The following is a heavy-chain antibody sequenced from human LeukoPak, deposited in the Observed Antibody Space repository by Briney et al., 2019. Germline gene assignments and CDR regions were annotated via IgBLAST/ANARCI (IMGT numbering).Heavy chain of an antibody. V-gene: IGHV4-34*01. CDR2: INHSGST. D-gene: IGHD5-24*01. J-gene: IGHJ4*02. Sequence: PSETLSLTCAVYGGSFSGYYWSWIRQPPGKGLEWIGEINHSGSTNYNPSLKSRVTMSVDTSKNQFSLKLSSVTAADTAVYYCARSRPDKDRDMAFDYWGQGTLVTVSS. CDR3: ARSRPDKDRDMAFDY. CDR1: GGSFSGYY.